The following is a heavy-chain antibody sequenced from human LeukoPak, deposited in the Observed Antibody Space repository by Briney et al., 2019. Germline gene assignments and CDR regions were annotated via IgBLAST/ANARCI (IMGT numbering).Heavy chain of an antibody. Sequence: PSETLSLTCTVSGGSISSYYRSWIRQPPGQGLEWIGYIYYSGSTNYNPSLKSRVTMSVDTSKNQFSLKLSSVTAADTAAYYCARCLAGGYSFASFDIWGQGTMVTVSS. D-gene: IGHD4-23*01. CDR2: IYYSGST. CDR3: ARCLAGGYSFASFDI. J-gene: IGHJ3*02. CDR1: GGSISSYY. V-gene: IGHV4-59*01.